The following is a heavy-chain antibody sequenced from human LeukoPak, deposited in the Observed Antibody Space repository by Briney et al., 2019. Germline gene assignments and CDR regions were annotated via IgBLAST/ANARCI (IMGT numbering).Heavy chain of an antibody. D-gene: IGHD4-23*01. V-gene: IGHV3-23*01. CDR3: ARRAGGYSHPYDY. CDR2: ISGSAGST. J-gene: IGHJ4*02. Sequence: GGSLRLSCAASGFTFSSYAMSWVRQAPGKGLEWVSAISGSAGSTNYADSVKGRFTISRDNSKNTLYLQMNSLRAEDTAVYYCARRAGGYSHPYDYWGQGILVTVSS. CDR1: GFTFSSYA.